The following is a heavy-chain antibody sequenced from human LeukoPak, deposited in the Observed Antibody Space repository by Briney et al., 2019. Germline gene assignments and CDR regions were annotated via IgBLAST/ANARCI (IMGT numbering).Heavy chain of an antibody. CDR1: GGSISRNY. CDR2: IYYTGST. CDR3: ARRSDYGYDS. J-gene: IGHJ4*02. Sequence: SETLSLTCTVSGGSISRNYWSWIRQSPGKGLEWIGYIYYTGSTDYNPSLKSRVTISVDTSKNQFSLKLNSVTAAHTAVYYCARRSDYGYDSWGQGTLVTVSS. V-gene: IGHV4-59*12. D-gene: IGHD4-17*01.